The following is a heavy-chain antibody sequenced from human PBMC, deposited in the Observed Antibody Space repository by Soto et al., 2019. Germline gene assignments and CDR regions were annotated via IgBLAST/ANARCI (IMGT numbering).Heavy chain of an antibody. CDR3: ASAFDLRYYYYGMDV. V-gene: IGHV1-69*06. CDR1: GGTFSSYA. D-gene: IGHD3-3*02. J-gene: IGHJ6*02. Sequence: GASVKVSCKASGGTFSSYAISWVRQAPGQGLEWMGGIIPIFGTANYAQKFQGRVTITADKSTSTAYMELSSLRSEDTAVYYCASAFDLRYYYYGMDVWGQGTTVTVSS. CDR2: IIPIFGTA.